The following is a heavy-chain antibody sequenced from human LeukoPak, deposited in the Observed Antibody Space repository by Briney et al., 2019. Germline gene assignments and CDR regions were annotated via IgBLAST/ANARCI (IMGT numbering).Heavy chain of an antibody. CDR1: GFTFDDYG. V-gene: IGHV3-20*04. Sequence: GGSLRLACAASGFTFDDYGMSWVRQAPGKGLEWVSGINWNGGSTGYADSVKGRFTISRDNAKNSLYLQMNSLRAEDTALYYCAREPPDYYDSSGYYYVIRYFDLWGRGTLVTVSS. CDR2: INWNGGST. D-gene: IGHD3-22*01. J-gene: IGHJ2*01. CDR3: AREPPDYYDSSGYYYVIRYFDL.